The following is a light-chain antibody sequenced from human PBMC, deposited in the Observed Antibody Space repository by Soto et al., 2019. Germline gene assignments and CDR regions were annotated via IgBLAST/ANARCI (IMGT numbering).Light chain of an antibody. Sequence: EIVLTQYTATLSLSPGERATLSCRASQSVSSYLAWYQQKPGQPPRLLIYDASNRATGIPARFSGSGSGTDFTLTISSLEPEDFAVYYCQRRSNWSTTFGQGTKVDIK. J-gene: IGKJ1*01. CDR3: QRRSNWSTT. V-gene: IGKV3-11*01. CDR2: DAS. CDR1: QSVSSY.